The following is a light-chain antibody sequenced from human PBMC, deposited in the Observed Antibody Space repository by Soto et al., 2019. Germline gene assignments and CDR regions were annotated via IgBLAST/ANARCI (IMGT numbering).Light chain of an antibody. CDR2: DVS. Sequence: QSALTQPRSVSGSPGQSVTISCTGTSSDVGDYNYVSWYQQYPGKAPKLAIYDVSKRPSGVPDRFSGSKSGNTASLTISGLQAEDEADYYCCSFAGSYTFWVFGGGTKVTVL. V-gene: IGLV2-11*01. CDR1: SSDVGDYNY. J-gene: IGLJ3*02. CDR3: CSFAGSYTFWV.